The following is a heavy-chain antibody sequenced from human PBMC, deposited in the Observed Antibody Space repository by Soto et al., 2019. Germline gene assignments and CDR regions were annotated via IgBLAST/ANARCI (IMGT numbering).Heavy chain of an antibody. J-gene: IGHJ6*03. CDR3: ARVLYSHYFGNFYIMDV. CDR2: IYHSGST. D-gene: IGHD4-4*01. Sequence: PSETLSLTFAVSSCAISSSNWWSWFRQPPGKGLEWIGEIYHSGSTNYNPSLKSRVTISVDKSKNQFSLKLSSVTAADTAVYYCARVLYSHYFGNFYIMDVWGKGTKVTVSS. CDR1: SCAISSSNW. V-gene: IGHV4-4*02.